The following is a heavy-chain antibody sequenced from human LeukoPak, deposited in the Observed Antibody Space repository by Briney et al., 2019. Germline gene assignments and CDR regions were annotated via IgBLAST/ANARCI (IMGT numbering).Heavy chain of an antibody. V-gene: IGHV4-34*01. CDR3: ARDVAGSAFDI. CDR2: INHSGST. D-gene: IGHD6-19*01. CDR1: GVSFSGYY. J-gene: IGHJ3*02. Sequence: PSETLSLTCAVYGVSFSGYYWSWIRQPPGKGLEWIGEINHSGSTNYNPSLKSRVTISVDTSKNQFSLKLSSVTAADTAVYYCARDVAGSAFDIWGQGTMVTVSS.